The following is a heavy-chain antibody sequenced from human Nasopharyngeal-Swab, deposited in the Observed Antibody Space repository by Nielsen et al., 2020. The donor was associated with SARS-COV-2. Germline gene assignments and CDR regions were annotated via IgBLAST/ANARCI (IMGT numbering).Heavy chain of an antibody. J-gene: IGHJ4*02. CDR2: LSANGGRT. Sequence: GGSLRLSSAASGFAFSTYAMSWVRQAPGKGLEWVSALSANGGRTYYADSVKGRFTISRDNSKNTLYLQMNTLRAEDTAVYYCAKDRAWGLDYWGQGTLVTVSS. V-gene: IGHV3-23*01. CDR3: AKDRAWGLDY. D-gene: IGHD1-26*01. CDR1: GFAFSTYA.